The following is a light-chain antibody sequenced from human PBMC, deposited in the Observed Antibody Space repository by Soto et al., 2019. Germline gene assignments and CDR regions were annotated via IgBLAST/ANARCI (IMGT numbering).Light chain of an antibody. CDR2: GAS. CDR1: QSVSSSY. CDR3: HQYNSWPPGT. V-gene: IGKV3-20*01. J-gene: IGKJ2*01. Sequence: EIVLTQSPGTLSLSPGERATLSCRASQSVSSSYLAWYQQKPGQAPRLLIYGASSRATGIPDRFNGGGSGTEFTLTISSLQSEDFALYYCHQYNSWPPGTFGQGTKVDIK.